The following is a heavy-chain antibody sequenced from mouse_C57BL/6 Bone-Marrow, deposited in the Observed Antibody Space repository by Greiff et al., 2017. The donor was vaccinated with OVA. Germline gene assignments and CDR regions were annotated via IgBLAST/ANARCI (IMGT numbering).Heavy chain of an antibody. Sequence: EVKVVESEGGLVQPGSSMKLSCTASGFTFSDYYMAWVRQVPEKGLEWVANINYDGSSTYYLDSLKSRFIIPRDNAKNILYLQMSSLKSEDTATYYCARLRYWYFDVWGTGTTVTVSS. V-gene: IGHV5-16*01. CDR2: INYDGSST. CDR1: GFTFSDYY. D-gene: IGHD1-1*01. J-gene: IGHJ1*03. CDR3: ARLRYWYFDV.